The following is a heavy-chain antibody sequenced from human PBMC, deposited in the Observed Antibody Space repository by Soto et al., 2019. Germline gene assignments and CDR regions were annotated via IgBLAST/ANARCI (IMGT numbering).Heavy chain of an antibody. J-gene: IGHJ6*02. Sequence: VSGPTLVNPTQTLTLTCTVSGFSLSGTGMRVTWIRQPPGKALEWLARLDWENTKLYSTSLKTRLTISKDTSKNQVVLTMTNVDPADTGTYYCARAFYGMDVWGQGTTVTVSS. CDR1: GFSLSGTGMR. V-gene: IGHV2-70*04. CDR2: LDWENTK. CDR3: ARAFYGMDV.